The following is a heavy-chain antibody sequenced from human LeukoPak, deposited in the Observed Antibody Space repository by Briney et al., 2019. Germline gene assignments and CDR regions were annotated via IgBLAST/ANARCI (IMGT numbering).Heavy chain of an antibody. D-gene: IGHD6-13*01. Sequence: ASVKVSCKASGYTFTGYYMHWVRQAPGQGLEWMGWINPNSGGTNYAQKFQGKVTMTRDTSISTAYMELSRLRSDDTAVYYCARVAISGSSWRDNWFDPWGQGTLVTVSS. V-gene: IGHV1-2*02. CDR1: GYTFTGYY. CDR3: ARVAISGSSWRDNWFDP. CDR2: INPNSGGT. J-gene: IGHJ5*02.